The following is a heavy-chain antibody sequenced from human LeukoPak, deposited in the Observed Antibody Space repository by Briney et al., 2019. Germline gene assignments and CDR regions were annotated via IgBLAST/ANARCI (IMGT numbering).Heavy chain of an antibody. D-gene: IGHD6-13*01. J-gene: IGHJ5*02. CDR2: INPNSGGT. CDR3: ARMSIAAAGNLRDNWFDP. V-gene: IGHV1-2*02. CDR1: GYTFTGYY. Sequence: ASVKVSCKASGYTFTGYYMHWVRQAPGQGLEWMGWINPNSGGTNYAQKFQGRVTMTRDTSISTAYMELSRLRSDDTAVYYCARMSIAAAGNLRDNWFDPWGQGTLVTVSS.